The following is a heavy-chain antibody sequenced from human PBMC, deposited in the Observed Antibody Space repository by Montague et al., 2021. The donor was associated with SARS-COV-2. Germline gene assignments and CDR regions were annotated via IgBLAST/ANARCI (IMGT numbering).Heavy chain of an antibody. Sequence: SLRLSCAASGFTFSTYWMSWVRQAPGKGLEWVAEIKQDGSEKYYVHSVKDRFHITRDNAKSLLYLEMNSLRAEDTAVYYCARDDGSHSIYYYDSSGYYVYWGQGTPVTVSS. CDR3: ARDDGSHSIYYYDSSGYYVY. J-gene: IGHJ4*02. CDR2: IKQDGSEK. D-gene: IGHD3-22*01. CDR1: GFTFSTYW. V-gene: IGHV3-7*03.